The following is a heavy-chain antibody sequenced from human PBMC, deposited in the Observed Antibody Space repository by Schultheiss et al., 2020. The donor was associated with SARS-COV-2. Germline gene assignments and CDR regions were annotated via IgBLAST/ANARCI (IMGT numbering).Heavy chain of an antibody. V-gene: IGHV3-30-3*01. CDR3: AKDGEAAAGYDY. J-gene: IGHJ4*02. D-gene: IGHD6-13*01. CDR2: ISYDGSNK. CDR1: GFTFSSYA. Sequence: GGSLRLSCAASGFTFSSYAMHWVRQAPGKGLEWVAVISYDGSNKYYADSVKGRFTISRDNSKNTLYLQMNSLRAEDTAVYYCAKDGEAAAGYDYWGQGTLVTVSS.